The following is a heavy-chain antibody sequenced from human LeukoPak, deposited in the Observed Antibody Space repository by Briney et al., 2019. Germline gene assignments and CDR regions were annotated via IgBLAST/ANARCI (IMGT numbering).Heavy chain of an antibody. Sequence: SETLSLTCSVSGGSLSSYYWSWIRQPPQKGLEWIGYIFSNGATNYNPSLKSRVTMSVDTSKSQFSLKLNSVIAADTAVYYCARRYLYYFDYWGQGTLVTVSS. CDR2: IFSNGAT. CDR3: ARRYLYYFDY. CDR1: GGSLSSYY. J-gene: IGHJ4*02. D-gene: IGHD2/OR15-2a*01. V-gene: IGHV4-59*01.